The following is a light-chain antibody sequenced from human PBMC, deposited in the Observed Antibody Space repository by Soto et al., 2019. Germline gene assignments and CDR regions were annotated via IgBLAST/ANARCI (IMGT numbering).Light chain of an antibody. CDR1: QSILHSNGYKY. V-gene: IGKV2-28*01. Sequence: IVMTQSPLSLPVTPGEPASISCRSSQSILHSNGYKYLDRYLQKPGQSPQLLIYLGSNRASGVPDRFSGSGSGTDFTLKISRVEAEDVAVYYCMQALQTPLTFGGGTKVEIK. CDR2: LGS. J-gene: IGKJ4*01. CDR3: MQALQTPLT.